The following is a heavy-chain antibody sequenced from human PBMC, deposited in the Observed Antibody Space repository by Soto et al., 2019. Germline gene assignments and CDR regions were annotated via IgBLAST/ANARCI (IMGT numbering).Heavy chain of an antibody. V-gene: IGHV4-34*01. D-gene: IGHD3-3*01. CDR1: GGSVNGYY. Sequence: SETLSLTCAVYGGSVNGYYWNWIRQPPGKGLEWIGEINHTGGTNYNPSLKSLVTMSVDTSKNQFSLRLSSVTAADTAIYYCATRITGFGLLIPPFDPWGQGTQVTVSS. CDR2: INHTGGT. CDR3: ATRITGFGLLIPPFDP. J-gene: IGHJ5*02.